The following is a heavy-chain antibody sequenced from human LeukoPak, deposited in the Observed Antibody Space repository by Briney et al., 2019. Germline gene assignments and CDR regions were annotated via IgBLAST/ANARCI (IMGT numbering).Heavy chain of an antibody. V-gene: IGHV5-51*01. CDR3: ARLGGGYYDVLTGYPREYYFDY. CDR1: GYSFTNYW. J-gene: IGHJ4*02. D-gene: IGHD3-9*01. Sequence: RGESLKISCKVSGYSFTNYWIGWVRQMPGKGLEWMGSIYPGDSDTRYSPSFQGQVTISVDKSISTAYLQWSSLKASDSAMYYCARLGGGYYDVLTGYPREYYFDYWGQGTPVTVSS. CDR2: IYPGDSDT.